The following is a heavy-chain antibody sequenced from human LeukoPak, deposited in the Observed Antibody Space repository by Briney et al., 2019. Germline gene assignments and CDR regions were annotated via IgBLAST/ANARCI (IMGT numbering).Heavy chain of an antibody. CDR1: GDSISTSSYY. CDR3: ARHKDYYYSYMDV. V-gene: IGHV4-39*01. CDR2: IYYSGST. J-gene: IGHJ6*03. Sequence: SETLSLTCSVSGDSISTSSYYWGWIRQPPGKGLEWIWTIYYSGSTYYNPSLTSRVTISVDTSKNQFSLKLSSVTAADTAVYYCARHKDYYYSYMDVWGKGTTVTISS.